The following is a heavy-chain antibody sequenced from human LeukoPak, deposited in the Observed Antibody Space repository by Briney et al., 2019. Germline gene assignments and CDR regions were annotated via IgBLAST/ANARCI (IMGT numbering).Heavy chain of an antibody. V-gene: IGHV3-21*01. J-gene: IGHJ4*02. CDR1: GFTFSSYN. CDR2: ISTTSNYI. Sequence: GGSLRLSCAASGFTFSSYNMNWVRQAPGRGLEWVSSISTTSNYIYYADSVKGRFTISRDNAKNSLYLQMNSLRAEDTAVYYCARGDSSTWQRHFDSWGRGTLVTVSS. CDR3: ARGDSSTWQRHFDS. D-gene: IGHD6-13*01.